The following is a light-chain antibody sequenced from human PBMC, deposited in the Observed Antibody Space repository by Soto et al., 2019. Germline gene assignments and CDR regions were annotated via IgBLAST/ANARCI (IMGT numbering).Light chain of an antibody. CDR2: SAS. Sequence: DIHVTQSQPSVSASVGDRVTITCRASQAITSWLAWYQQKPGRAPQLLIYSASSLQSGDPSRFTGSGSGTDFTLTITSLQPDDAAVYYCQQTRSFPLTFGGGTKVDI. CDR1: QAITSW. V-gene: IGKV1-12*01. CDR3: QQTRSFPLT. J-gene: IGKJ4*01.